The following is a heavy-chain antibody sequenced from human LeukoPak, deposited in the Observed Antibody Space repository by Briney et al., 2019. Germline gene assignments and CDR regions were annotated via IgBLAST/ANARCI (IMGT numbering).Heavy chain of an antibody. D-gene: IGHD2-2*02. CDR2: ISSSSSYI. CDR1: GFTFSSYN. V-gene: IGHV3-21*01. CDR3: ARDGACNTTRCFTYYYDY. Sequence: GGSLSLSCAVSGFTFSSYNMNWVRHAPGKGLEWVSSISSSSSYIYYAESVKGRFTISRDNVKNSLYLQMNSLRAEDTAVYYCARDGACNTTRCFTYYYDYWGQGTLVTVSS. J-gene: IGHJ4*02.